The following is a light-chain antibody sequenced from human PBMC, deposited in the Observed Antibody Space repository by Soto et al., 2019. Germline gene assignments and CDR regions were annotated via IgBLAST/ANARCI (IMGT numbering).Light chain of an antibody. CDR1: QSISIL. V-gene: IGKV1-5*03. Sequence: DIHLTQSPSTLSASVGDRVTITCRASQSISILLAWYQQKPGKAPNLLIYATSTLETGVSSRFSGSGSGTEFTLTISSLQPDDSATYYCQHYIDLSWTFGQGTKVEIK. J-gene: IGKJ1*01. CDR2: ATS. CDR3: QHYIDLSWT.